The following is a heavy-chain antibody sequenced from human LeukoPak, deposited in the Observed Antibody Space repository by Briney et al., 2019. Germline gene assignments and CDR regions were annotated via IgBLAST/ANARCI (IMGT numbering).Heavy chain of an antibody. CDR1: GGSFSGYY. CDR2: INHSGST. CDR3: ARGRVYTAMASWDY. D-gene: IGHD5-18*01. Sequence: PSETLSLTCAVYGGSFSGYYCSWIRQPPGKGLEWIGEINHSGSTNYNPSLKSRVTISVDTSKNQFSLKLSSVTAADTAVYYCARGRVYTAMASWDYWGQGNLVTVSS. V-gene: IGHV4-34*01. J-gene: IGHJ4*02.